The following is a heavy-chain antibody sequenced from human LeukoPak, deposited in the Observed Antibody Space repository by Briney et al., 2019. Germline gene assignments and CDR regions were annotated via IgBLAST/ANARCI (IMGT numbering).Heavy chain of an antibody. D-gene: IGHD3-16*01. CDR1: GYTFGTHW. V-gene: IGHV1-46*01. CDR3: ARDFSGEWEQVTGWWLDP. CDR2: INPSGDFR. Sequence: ASVKVSCKASGYTFGTHWMHWVRQAPGQGLEWMGIINPSGDFRSYAQKFKGRVTVTRDMSTRTVYMELSDLRPDDTAVYYCARDFSGEWEQVTGWWLDPWGQGTLVIVSS. J-gene: IGHJ5*02.